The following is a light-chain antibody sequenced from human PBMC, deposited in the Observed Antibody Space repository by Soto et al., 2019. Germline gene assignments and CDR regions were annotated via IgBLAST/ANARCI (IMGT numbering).Light chain of an antibody. CDR3: QLYGNSPPRT. J-gene: IGKJ1*01. CDR1: QSVSSSY. Sequence: EIVLTQSPGTLSLYPGERATLSCRASQSVSSSYLGWYQQKPGQAPRLLIYGASSRATGIPDRFSGSGSGTDFTLTIARLEPEDFAVYYCQLYGNSPPRTFGQGTKVEIK. V-gene: IGKV3-20*01. CDR2: GAS.